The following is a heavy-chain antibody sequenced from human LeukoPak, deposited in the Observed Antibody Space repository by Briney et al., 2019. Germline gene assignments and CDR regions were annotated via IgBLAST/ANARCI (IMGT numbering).Heavy chain of an antibody. CDR2: IYYSGST. CDR3: ASIGSSWYFAY. D-gene: IGHD6-13*01. Sequence: SETLSLTCTVSGGSISSYYWSWIRQPPGKGLEWIGYIYYSGSTNYNPSLKSRVTISVDTSKNQFSLKLSSVTAADTAVYYCASIGSSWYFAYWGQGTLVTVSS. J-gene: IGHJ4*02. CDR1: GGSISSYY. V-gene: IGHV4-59*08.